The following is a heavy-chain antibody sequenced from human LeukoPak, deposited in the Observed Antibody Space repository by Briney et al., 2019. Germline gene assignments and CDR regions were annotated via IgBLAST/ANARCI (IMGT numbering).Heavy chain of an antibody. V-gene: IGHV3-30*02. J-gene: IGHJ4*02. CDR1: GFTFSSYG. Sequence: GGSLRLSCAASGFTFSSYGMHWVRQAPGKGLEWVAFIRYDGSNKYYADSVKGRLTISRDNSKNTLYLQMNSLRAEDTAVYYCARVIVPAAKTLGYWGQGTLVTVSS. CDR3: ARVIVPAAKTLGY. D-gene: IGHD2-2*01. CDR2: IRYDGSNK.